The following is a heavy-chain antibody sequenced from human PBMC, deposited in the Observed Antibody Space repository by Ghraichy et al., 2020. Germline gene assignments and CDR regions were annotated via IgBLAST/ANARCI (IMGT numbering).Heavy chain of an antibody. CDR3: ARDLNMIVICLGY. V-gene: IGHV1-46*03. J-gene: IGHJ4*02. CDR1: RSPFSTPF. D-gene: IGHD3-22*01. CDR2: INTSGGST. Sequence: ASVKVSCKFSRSPFSTPFTFWILLCPLLVLKKMGMINTSGGSTNYAQKFQGRVTMTRDTSTSTVYMELSSLRSEDTAGYFCARDLNMIVICLGYWGQGTLFIVSS.